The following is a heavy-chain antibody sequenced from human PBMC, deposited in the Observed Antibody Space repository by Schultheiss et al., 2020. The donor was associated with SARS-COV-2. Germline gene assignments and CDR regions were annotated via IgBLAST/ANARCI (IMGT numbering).Heavy chain of an antibody. J-gene: IGHJ4*02. Sequence: GGSLRLSCATSGFTFSNYHMDWVRQPPGKGLEWVSSITYTSSHIYYADSVMGRFTISRDNAKNSLYLQMNSLRAEDTAVYYCATLGAGLTAANYYSDHWGQGTLVTVSS. CDR2: ITYTSSHI. CDR3: ATLGAGLTAANYYSDH. CDR1: GFTFSNYH. V-gene: IGHV3-21*01. D-gene: IGHD1-26*01.